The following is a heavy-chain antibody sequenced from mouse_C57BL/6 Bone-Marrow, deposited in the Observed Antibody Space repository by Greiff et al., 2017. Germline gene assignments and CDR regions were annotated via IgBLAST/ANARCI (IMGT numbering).Heavy chain of an antibody. J-gene: IGHJ2*01. CDR1: GFSLTSYG. CDR2: IWSGGST. CDR3: ARNWERLFFDY. V-gene: IGHV2-2*01. D-gene: IGHD3-2*02. Sequence: QVQLQQSGPGLVQPSQSLSITCTVSGFSLTSYGVHWVRQSPGKGLEWLGVIWSGGSTDYNAAFISRLSISKDNSKSQVFFKMYSLQADDTAIYYCARNWERLFFDYWGQGTTLTVSS.